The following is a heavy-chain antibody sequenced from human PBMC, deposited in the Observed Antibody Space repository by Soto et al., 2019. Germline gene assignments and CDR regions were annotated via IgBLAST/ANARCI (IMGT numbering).Heavy chain of an antibody. V-gene: IGHV3-74*01. J-gene: IGHJ4*02. CDR1: GFTFGNYW. CDR2: LTSDGRTP. Sequence: PVGSLRLSCAASGFTFGNYWMHWVRQAPGKGPEWVSRLTSDGRTPYYADSVKGRFTVSRDNAKNTLYLQMNSLRAEDTAVYYCARAEVDYWGPGTLVTVS. CDR3: ARAEVDY.